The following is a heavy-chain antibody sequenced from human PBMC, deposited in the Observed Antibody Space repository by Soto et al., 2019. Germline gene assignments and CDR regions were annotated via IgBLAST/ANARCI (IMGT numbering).Heavy chain of an antibody. CDR2: TRHKADSYTT. CDR3: DRLSDKSFDP. CDR1: GFTVSRHL. V-gene: IGHV3-72*01. J-gene: IGHJ5*02. Sequence: PGGSLRLFCAASGFTVSRHLMDWVRQAPGKGLEWVGRTRHKADSYTTEYAASVRGRFTISRDDSKNSLDLQMNSLKTEYTAVYYCDRLSDKSFDPWVHGA.